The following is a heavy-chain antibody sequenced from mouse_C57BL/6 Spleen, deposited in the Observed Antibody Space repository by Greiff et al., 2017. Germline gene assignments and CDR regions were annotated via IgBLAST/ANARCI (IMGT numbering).Heavy chain of an antibody. J-gene: IGHJ2*01. D-gene: IGHD1-1*01. V-gene: IGHV1-82*01. CDR2: IYPGDGDT. Sequence: QVQLQQSGPELVKPGASVKISCKASGYAFSSSWMNWVKQRPGKGLEWIGRIYPGDGDTNYNGKFKGKATLTADKSSSTAYMQLSSLTSEDSAVYFCAREALGTTGGDYWGQGTTLTVSS. CDR1: GYAFSSSW. CDR3: AREALGTTGGDY.